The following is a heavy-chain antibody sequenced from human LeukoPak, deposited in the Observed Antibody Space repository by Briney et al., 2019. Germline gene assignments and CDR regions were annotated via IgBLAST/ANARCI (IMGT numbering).Heavy chain of an antibody. V-gene: IGHV3-7*03. CDR1: GFSLSMYW. Sequence: GGSLRLSCAASGFSLSMYWMTWVRQAPGKGLEWVANIKPDGSEKNYVDSVKGRFTISRDNAKNSLYLQMSNLRAEDTAVYFCARGGGLDVWGQGATVTVSS. D-gene: IGHD3-16*01. CDR3: ARGGGLDV. CDR2: IKPDGSEK. J-gene: IGHJ6*02.